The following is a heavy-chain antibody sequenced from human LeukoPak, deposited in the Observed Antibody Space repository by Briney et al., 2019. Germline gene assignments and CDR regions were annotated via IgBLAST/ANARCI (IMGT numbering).Heavy chain of an antibody. V-gene: IGHV3-23*01. J-gene: IGHJ4*02. CDR2: ISGSGGST. CDR3: AKDLGGSGYDRWFDY. Sequence: PGGSLRLSCAASGFTFSTYAMSWVRQAPGKGLEWVSAISGSGGSTYYADSVKGRFTISRDNSKNTLYLQMNSLRAEDTAVYYCAKDLGGSGYDRWFDYWGQGTLVTVSS. CDR1: GFTFSTYA. D-gene: IGHD5-12*01.